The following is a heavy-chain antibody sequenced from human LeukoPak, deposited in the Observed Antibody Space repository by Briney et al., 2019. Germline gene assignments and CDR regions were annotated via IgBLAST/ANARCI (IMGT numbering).Heavy chain of an antibody. Sequence: GGSLRLSCAASGFTFTNYWMSWVRQAPGKGLELVANIKQDRSEKYYVDSVKGRFTISRDNAKNSLYLQMHSLRAEDTAVYYCATDDYGAFDYWGQGTLVTVSS. J-gene: IGHJ4*02. CDR1: GFTFTNYW. D-gene: IGHD4/OR15-4a*01. CDR3: ATDDYGAFDY. CDR2: IKQDRSEK. V-gene: IGHV3-7*01.